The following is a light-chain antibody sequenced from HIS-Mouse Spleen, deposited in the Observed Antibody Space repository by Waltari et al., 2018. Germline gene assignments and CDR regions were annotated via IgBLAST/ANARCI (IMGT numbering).Light chain of an antibody. CDR1: SGSIGSNY. CDR2: EDN. CDR3: QSYDSSNLNWV. Sequence: NFMLTQPHSVSESPGKTVTISCTRSSGSIGSNYVQWYQQRPGSAPTTVIYEDNQRPSGVPDRFSGSIDSSSNSASLTISGLKTEDEADYYCQSYDSSNLNWVFGGGTKLTVL. J-gene: IGLJ3*02. V-gene: IGLV6-57*04.